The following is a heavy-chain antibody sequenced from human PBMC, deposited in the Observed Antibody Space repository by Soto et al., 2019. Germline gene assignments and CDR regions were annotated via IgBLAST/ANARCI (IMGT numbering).Heavy chain of an antibody. CDR2: ISSDGSVI. V-gene: IGHV3-11*01. Sequence: GGSLRLSCAASGFTFTNYHMSWIRQAPGKGLEWVSYISSDGSVIYYADSVKGRFTISRDNSKNSLFLQMNSLRADDTAVYYCVRGAYSYGSNYWGQGALVTVSS. J-gene: IGHJ4*02. D-gene: IGHD5-18*01. CDR3: VRGAYSYGSNY. CDR1: GFTFTNYH.